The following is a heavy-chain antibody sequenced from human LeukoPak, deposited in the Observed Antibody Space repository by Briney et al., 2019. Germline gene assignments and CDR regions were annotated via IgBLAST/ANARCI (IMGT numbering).Heavy chain of an antibody. CDR1: GFTVSDNY. CDR2: ISSSSSYI. Sequence: GGSLRLSCAASGFTVSDNYMSWVRQAPGKGLEWVSSISSSSSYIYYADSVKGRFTISRDNAKNSLYLQMNSLRAEDTAVYYCARGEQLPLYYYYGMDVWGQGTTVTVSS. V-gene: IGHV3-21*01. D-gene: IGHD6-13*01. J-gene: IGHJ6*02. CDR3: ARGEQLPLYYYYGMDV.